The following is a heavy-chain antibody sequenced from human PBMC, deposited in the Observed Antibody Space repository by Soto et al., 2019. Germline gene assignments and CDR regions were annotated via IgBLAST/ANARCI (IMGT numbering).Heavy chain of an antibody. V-gene: IGHV3-30*18. D-gene: IGHD3-10*01. Sequence: GGSLRLSCAASGLTFSTYGMHWVRQAPGKGLEWVALISYDGSNRNSADSVKGRFTISRDNSKNTLYLQMNSLRVEDTAVYYCAKDEVRTPSLYAMDVWGQGTTVTVSS. CDR1: GLTFSTYG. CDR2: ISYDGSNR. J-gene: IGHJ6*02. CDR3: AKDEVRTPSLYAMDV.